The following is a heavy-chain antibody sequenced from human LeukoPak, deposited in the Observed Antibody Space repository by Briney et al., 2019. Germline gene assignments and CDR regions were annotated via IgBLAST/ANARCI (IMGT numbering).Heavy chain of an antibody. V-gene: IGHV3-21*01. D-gene: IGHD3-9*01. CDR3: ARATSYDILTGYFDY. J-gene: IGHJ4*02. CDR2: ISSSSSYR. Sequence: GGSLRLSCVASGFTFSSYTMNWVSQAPGKGLEWVSSISSSSSYRYYADSVKGRFTISRDNAKNSLYLQMNSLRAEDTAVYYCARATSYDILTGYFDYWGQGTLVTVSS. CDR1: GFTFSSYT.